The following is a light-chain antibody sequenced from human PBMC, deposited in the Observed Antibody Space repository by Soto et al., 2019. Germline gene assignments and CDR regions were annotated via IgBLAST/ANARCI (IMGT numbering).Light chain of an antibody. Sequence: DIVMTQSPVSLPVTPGEPASISCRSSQSLLHRNGHNCLDWYLQKPGQSPQLLIYLGSNRASGVPDRFSGSGSGTVFTLKISRVEAEDVGVYYCMQTLQSPVTFGGGTKVEIK. CDR1: QSLLHRNGHNC. V-gene: IGKV2-28*01. CDR2: LGS. J-gene: IGKJ4*01. CDR3: MQTLQSPVT.